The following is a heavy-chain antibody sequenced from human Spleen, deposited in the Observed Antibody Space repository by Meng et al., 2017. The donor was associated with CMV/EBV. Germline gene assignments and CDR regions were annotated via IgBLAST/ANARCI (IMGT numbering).Heavy chain of an antibody. CDR3: AREVTMILR. Sequence: GESLKISCAASGFMFSSFWMSWVRQAPGRGLEWVANIKQDGSEKYYVDSVKGRFTISRDNSKNTLYLQMNSLRAEDTAVYYCAREVTMILRWGQGTLVTVSS. J-gene: IGHJ4*02. CDR1: GFMFSSFW. D-gene: IGHD3-22*01. CDR2: IKQDGSEK. V-gene: IGHV3-7*03.